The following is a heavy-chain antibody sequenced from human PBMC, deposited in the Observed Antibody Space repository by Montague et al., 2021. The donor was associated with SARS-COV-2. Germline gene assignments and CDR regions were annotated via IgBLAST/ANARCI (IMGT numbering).Heavy chain of an antibody. CDR2: IFGSAAGT. V-gene: IGHV3-23*01. CDR1: GFAFNNFA. CDR3: AKQPGAGAVVYWYFDL. D-gene: IGHD6-19*01. Sequence: SLRLSCAASGFAFNNFAMSWVRQAPGKGLEWVSSIFGSAAGTYYGDSGKGRFTISRDNSKNTLYLQMNSLRAEDTAKYYCAKQPGAGAVVYWYFDLWGRGTVVSVSS. J-gene: IGHJ2*01.